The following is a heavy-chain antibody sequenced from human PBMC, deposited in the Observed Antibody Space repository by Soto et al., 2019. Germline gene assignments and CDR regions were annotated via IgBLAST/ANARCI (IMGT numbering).Heavy chain of an antibody. CDR2: IDPSDSDN. V-gene: IGHV5-10-1*01. D-gene: IGHD3-22*01. Sequence: PAASLKISCTGSGYSFTSYWIRWVREMPGKGLERMGRIDPSDSDNNYSTSFHGHVTISADKSISTAYQQWSSLKASDTATYCCATKESRGYFNWLDPWGQGTLVTVSS. J-gene: IGHJ5*02. CDR1: GYSFTSYW. CDR3: ATKESRGYFNWLDP.